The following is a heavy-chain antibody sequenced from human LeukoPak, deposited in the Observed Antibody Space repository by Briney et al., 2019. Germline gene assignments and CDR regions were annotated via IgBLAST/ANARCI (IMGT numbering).Heavy chain of an antibody. D-gene: IGHD6-13*01. Sequence: GGSLRLSCAASGFTFSNYAMSWVRQAPGRGLEWVSAITGSGGSTYYADSVKGRFTISRDNAKSSLFLQMNSLRAEDTAVYYCVIKLPNSLRVSSSWSGDYWGQGTRVTVSS. CDR3: VIKLPNSLRVSSSWSGDY. CDR2: ITGSGGST. CDR1: GFTFSNYA. V-gene: IGHV3-23*01. J-gene: IGHJ4*02.